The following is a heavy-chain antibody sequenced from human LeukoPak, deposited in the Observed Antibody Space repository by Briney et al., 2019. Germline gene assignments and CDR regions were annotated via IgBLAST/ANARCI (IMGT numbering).Heavy chain of an antibody. V-gene: IGHV1-18*01. CDR2: ISTYNAIT. CDR1: GYTFTTYG. CDR3: ARARYYDILTGHDAFDI. J-gene: IGHJ3*02. D-gene: IGHD3-9*01. Sequence: ASVKVSCKASGYTFTTYGISWVRQAPGRGLEWMGWISTYNAITNYAQKLQGRVTMTTDTSTSTSYMELRSLRSDDTAVYYCARARYYDILTGHDAFDIWGQGTMVTVSS.